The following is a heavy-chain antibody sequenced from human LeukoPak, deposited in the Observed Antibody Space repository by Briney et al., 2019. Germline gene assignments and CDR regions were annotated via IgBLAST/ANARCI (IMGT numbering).Heavy chain of an antibody. V-gene: IGHV3-15*01. CDR1: GFTFSDYY. Sequence: GGSLRLSCAASGFTFSDYYRSWIRQAPGKGLEWVGRIKSKTDGATTDYTAPVKGRFTISRDDSKNTLYLQMNSLKTEDTAVYYCTADLGTTSLQDYYYYMDVWGDGTTVTVSS. CDR2: IKSKTDGATT. CDR3: TADLGTTSLQDYYYYMDV. D-gene: IGHD1-7*01. J-gene: IGHJ6*03.